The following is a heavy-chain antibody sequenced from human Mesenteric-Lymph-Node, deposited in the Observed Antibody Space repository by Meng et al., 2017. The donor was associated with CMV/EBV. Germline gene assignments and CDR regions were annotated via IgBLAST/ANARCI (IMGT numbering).Heavy chain of an antibody. Sequence: TFSSYTISGVRQAPGQGLEWMGRIIPILGIANYAQKFQGRVTITADKSTSTAYMELSSLRSEDTAVYYCARDPTYYYDSSGYKLGYWGQGTLVTVSS. CDR2: IIPILGIA. J-gene: IGHJ4*02. CDR3: ARDPTYYYDSSGYKLGY. CDR1: TFSSYT. V-gene: IGHV1-69*04. D-gene: IGHD3-22*01.